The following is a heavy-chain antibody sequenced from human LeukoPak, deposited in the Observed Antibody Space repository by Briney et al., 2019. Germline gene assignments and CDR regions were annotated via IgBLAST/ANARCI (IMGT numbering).Heavy chain of an antibody. CDR3: ARGYSGSYYLWWFDP. CDR2: INPNSGGT. D-gene: IGHD1-26*01. J-gene: IGHJ5*02. V-gene: IGHV1-2*06. CDR1: GYTFTGYY. Sequence: ASVKVSCKASGYTFTGYYMHWVRQAPGQGLEWMGRINPNSGGTNYAQKFQGRVTMTRDTSISTAYMELRSLRSDDTAVYYCARGYSGSYYLWWFDPWGQGTLVTVSS.